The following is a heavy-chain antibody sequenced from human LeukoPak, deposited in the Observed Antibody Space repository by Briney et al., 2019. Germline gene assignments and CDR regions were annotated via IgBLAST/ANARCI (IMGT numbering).Heavy chain of an antibody. CDR2: INHSGST. D-gene: IGHD6-19*01. V-gene: IGHV4-34*01. J-gene: IGHJ3*02. CDR1: GGSFSGYY. CDR3: ARISIAVAGHGAFDI. Sequence: SETLSLTCAVYGGSFSGYYWSWIRQPPGKGLEWIGEINHSGSTNYNPSLKSRVTISVDTSKNQFSLKLSSVTAADTAVYYCARISIAVAGHGAFDIWGQGTMVTVSS.